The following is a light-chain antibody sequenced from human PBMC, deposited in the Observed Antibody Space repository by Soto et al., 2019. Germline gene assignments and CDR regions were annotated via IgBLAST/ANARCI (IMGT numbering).Light chain of an antibody. V-gene: IGKV1-9*01. CDR2: AAS. CDR3: QQLNSYPFT. CDR1: QGISSY. J-gene: IGKJ5*01. Sequence: DSQLTQSPSFLSASIGDRVTITCRASQGISSYLAWYQQKPGRAPKFLIYAASTLQSGVPSRFRGSESGTEFTLTISSLQPEDFATYYCQQLNSYPFTFAQRARPDIK.